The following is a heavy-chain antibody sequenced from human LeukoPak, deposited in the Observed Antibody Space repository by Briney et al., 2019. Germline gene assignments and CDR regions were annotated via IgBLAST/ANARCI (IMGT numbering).Heavy chain of an antibody. CDR3: ARVGGSGYSYYFDY. CDR1: GFTFSSYG. Sequence: TGGSLRLSCAASGFTFSSYGMHWVRQAPGKGQEWVAFIRYDGSNKYYADSVKGRFTISRDNSKNTLYLQMNSLRAEDTAVYYCARVGGSGYSYYFDYWGQGTLVTVSS. J-gene: IGHJ4*02. V-gene: IGHV3-30*02. D-gene: IGHD3-3*01. CDR2: IRYDGSNK.